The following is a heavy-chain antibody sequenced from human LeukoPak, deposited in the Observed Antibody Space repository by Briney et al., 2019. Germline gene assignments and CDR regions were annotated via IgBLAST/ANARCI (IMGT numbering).Heavy chain of an antibody. J-gene: IGHJ3*02. Sequence: ASVKVSCKASGYTFTGYYMHWVRQAPGQGREWMGWINPNSGGTNYAQKFQGRVTMTRDTSISTAYMELSRLRSDDTAVYYCAGGSVYCTNGVCYIGAFDIWGQGTMVTVSS. V-gene: IGHV1-2*02. D-gene: IGHD2-8*01. CDR3: AGGSVYCTNGVCYIGAFDI. CDR2: INPNSGGT. CDR1: GYTFTGYY.